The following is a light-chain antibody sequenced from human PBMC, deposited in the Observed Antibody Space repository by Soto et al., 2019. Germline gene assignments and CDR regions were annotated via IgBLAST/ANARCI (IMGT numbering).Light chain of an antibody. CDR1: QSVGKN. CDR3: QQYHGWPIT. Sequence: EIVMTQSPGTLAVSPGERVTLSCRASQSVGKNLAWHQQKPGQAPRLLIYGASTRATGFPARFSGSGSGTEFTLTISSLQSEDFETYYCQQYHGWPITFGQGTRLEIK. J-gene: IGKJ5*01. V-gene: IGKV3-15*01. CDR2: GAS.